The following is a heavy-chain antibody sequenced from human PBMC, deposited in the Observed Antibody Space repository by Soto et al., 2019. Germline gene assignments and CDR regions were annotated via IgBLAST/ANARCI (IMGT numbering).Heavy chain of an antibody. CDR2: IIPIFGTA. V-gene: IGHV1-69*13. J-gene: IGHJ6*02. Sequence: SVKVSCKASGGTFKSYAISWVRQAPGQGLEWMGGIIPIFGTANYAQKFQGRVTITADESTSTAYMELSSLRSEDTAVYYCARNKETIAARRNYYYYGMDVWG. D-gene: IGHD6-6*01. CDR1: GGTFKSYA. CDR3: ARNKETIAARRNYYYYGMDV.